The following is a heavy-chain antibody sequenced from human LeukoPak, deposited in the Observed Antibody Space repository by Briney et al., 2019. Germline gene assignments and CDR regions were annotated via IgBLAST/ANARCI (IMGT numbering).Heavy chain of an antibody. V-gene: IGHV3-66*01. CDR3: AKEAVAGTLDH. Sequence: PGGSLRLSCAASGFTFSSYAMSWVRQAPGKGLEWVSVIYSGGSTYYADSVKGRFTISRDNSKNTLHLQMNSLRAEDTAVYYCAKEAVAGTLDHWGQGTLVTVSS. D-gene: IGHD6-19*01. CDR2: IYSGGST. CDR1: GFTFSSYA. J-gene: IGHJ4*02.